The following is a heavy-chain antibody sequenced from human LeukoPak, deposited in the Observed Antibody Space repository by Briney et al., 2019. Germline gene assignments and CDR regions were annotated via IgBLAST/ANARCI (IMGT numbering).Heavy chain of an antibody. J-gene: IGHJ6*02. Sequence: SETLSLTCTVSGGSISSYYWSWIRQPPGKGLEWIGYIYYSGSTNYNPSLKSRVTISVDTSKNQFSLKLSSVTAADTAVCYCARELDEIENGMDVWGQGTTVTVSS. CDR1: GGSISSYY. CDR3: ARELDEIENGMDV. CDR2: IYYSGST. V-gene: IGHV4-59*01.